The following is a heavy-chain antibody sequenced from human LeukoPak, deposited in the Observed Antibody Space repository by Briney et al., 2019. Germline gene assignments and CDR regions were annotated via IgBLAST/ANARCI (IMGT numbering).Heavy chain of an antibody. D-gene: IGHD5-24*01. CDR1: GGSISSYY. CDR2: IYYSGST. V-gene: IGHV4-59*01. CDR3: ARAVRRDGYNRDFDY. J-gene: IGHJ4*02. Sequence: SETLSLTCTVSGGSISSYYWSWIRQPPGKGLEWIGYIYYSGSTNYNPSLKSRVTISVDTSKNQFSLKLSSVTAADTAVYYCARAVRRDGYNRDFDYWGQGTLVTVSS.